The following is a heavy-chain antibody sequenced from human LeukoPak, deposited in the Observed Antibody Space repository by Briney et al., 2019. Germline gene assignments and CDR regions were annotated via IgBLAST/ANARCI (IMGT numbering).Heavy chain of an antibody. D-gene: IGHD6-6*01. CDR2: IYYSGST. J-gene: IGHJ6*03. CDR1: GGSISSGDYY. Sequence: SQTLSLTCTVSGGSISSGDYYWGWIRQPPGKGLEWIGYIYYSGSTYYNPSLKSRVTISVDTSKNQFSLKLSSVTAADTAVYYSARENSSSGYYYYMDVWGKGTTVTVSS. V-gene: IGHV4-30-4*08. CDR3: ARENSSSGYYYYMDV.